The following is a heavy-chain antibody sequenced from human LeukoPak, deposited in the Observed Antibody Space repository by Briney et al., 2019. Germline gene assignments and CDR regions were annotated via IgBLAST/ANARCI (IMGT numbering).Heavy chain of an antibody. CDR1: GFTFSLSS. V-gene: IGHV3-48*01. CDR3: ARAKTGGPLTWYFDL. D-gene: IGHD4/OR15-4a*01. J-gene: IGHJ2*01. Sequence: GGSLRLSCAASGFTFSLSSMNWVRQAQGKGLEWLSLISSSGLTIFNADPVKGRFTISRDGAKNSLYLQINSLRVEDTALYYCARAKTGGPLTWYFDLWGRGTLVTVSS. CDR2: ISSSGLTI.